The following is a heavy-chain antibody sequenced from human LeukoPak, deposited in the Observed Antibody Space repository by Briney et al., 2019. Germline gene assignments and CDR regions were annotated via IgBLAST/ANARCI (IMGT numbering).Heavy chain of an antibody. CDR1: GGSISSYY. J-gene: IGHJ4*02. CDR3: ARASGNSAGSDFDY. Sequence: SETLSLTCTVSGGSISSYYWSWIRQPPGKGLEWIGYIYYSGSTNYNPSLKSRVTISVDTSKNQFSLKLSSVTAADTAVYYCARASGNSAGSDFDYWGQGTLVTVSS. V-gene: IGHV4-59*08. D-gene: IGHD4-23*01. CDR2: IYYSGST.